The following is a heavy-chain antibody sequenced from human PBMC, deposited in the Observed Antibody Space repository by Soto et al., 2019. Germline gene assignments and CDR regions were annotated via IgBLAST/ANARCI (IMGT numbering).Heavy chain of an antibody. CDR3: ERQLRAFDY. CDR2: ISYDGSNK. CDR1: GFTFSSYG. J-gene: IGHJ4*02. V-gene: IGHV3-30*03. Sequence: QVQLVESGGGVVQPGRSLRLSCAASGFTFSSYGMHWVRQAPGKGLEWVAVISYDGSNKYYADSVKGRFTISRDNSKNTLYLQMKSLRAEDTAVYYCERQLRAFDYWGQGTLVTVSS. D-gene: IGHD3-10*01.